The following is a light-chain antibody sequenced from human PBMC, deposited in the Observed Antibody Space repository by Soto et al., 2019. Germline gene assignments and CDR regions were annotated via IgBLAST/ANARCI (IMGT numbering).Light chain of an antibody. J-gene: IGLJ2*01. V-gene: IGLV2-14*01. CDR3: LSYTRNTTLL. CDR1: SSDIGGYKY. CDR2: EVN. Sequence: QSALTQPASVSGSPGQSITISCTGTSSDIGGYKYVSWYQHHPDRAPKFIIYEVNNRPSGVSNRFSGSKSGNTASLTIAGLQTEDEADYYCLSYTRNTTLLFGGGTKLTVL.